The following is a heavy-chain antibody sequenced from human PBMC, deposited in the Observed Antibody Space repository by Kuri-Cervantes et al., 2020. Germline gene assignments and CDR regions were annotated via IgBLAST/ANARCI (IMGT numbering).Heavy chain of an antibody. CDR1: GGSISSSSYY. J-gene: IGHJ6*02. CDR3: ARHRWAARLHYGMDV. CDR2: IYYSGST. Sequence: GSLRLSCTVSGGSISSSSYYWGWIRQPPGKGLEWIGSIYYSGSTYYNPSLKSRVTISVDTSKNQFSLKLSSVTAADTAVYYCARHRWAARLHYGMDVWGQGTTVTVSS. V-gene: IGHV4-39*01. D-gene: IGHD6-6*01.